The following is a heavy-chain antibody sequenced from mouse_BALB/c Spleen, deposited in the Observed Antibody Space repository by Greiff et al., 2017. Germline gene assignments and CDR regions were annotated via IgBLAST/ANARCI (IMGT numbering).Heavy chain of an antibody. CDR1: GFTFSNYW. Sequence: EVKLVESGGGLVQPGGSMKLSCVASGFTFSNYWMNWVRQSPEKGLEWVAEIRLKSNNYATHYAESVKGRFTISRDDSKSSVYLQMNNLRAEDTGIYYCTRCGYYDAMDYWGQGTSVTVSS. J-gene: IGHJ4*01. D-gene: IGHD2-2*01. CDR3: TRCGYYDAMDY. V-gene: IGHV6-6*02. CDR2: IRLKSNNYAT.